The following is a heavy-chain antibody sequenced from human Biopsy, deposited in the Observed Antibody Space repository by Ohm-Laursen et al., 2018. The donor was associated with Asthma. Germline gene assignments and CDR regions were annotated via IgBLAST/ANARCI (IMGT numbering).Heavy chain of an antibody. CDR2: INAANGNT. CDR3: ARTYFDFLTGQVHDAFAM. CDR1: GYTFINYA. D-gene: IGHD3-9*01. Sequence: ASVKVSCKASGYTFINYAIHWVRQAPGHSLEWMGWINAANGNTKYSQKFQGRLTISRDTSASTAYMDLSSLRSEDTAVYYCARTYFDFLTGQVHDAFAMWGQGTTVTVSS. J-gene: IGHJ3*02. V-gene: IGHV1-3*01.